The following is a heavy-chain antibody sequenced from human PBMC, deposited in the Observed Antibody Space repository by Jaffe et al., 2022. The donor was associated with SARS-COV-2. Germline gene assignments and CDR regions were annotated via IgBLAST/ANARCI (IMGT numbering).Heavy chain of an antibody. CDR3: ARGLDPAGSPVDP. J-gene: IGHJ5*02. Sequence: QVQLQQWGAGLLKPSETLSLTCAVYGGSFSGYYWSWIRQPPGKGLEWIGEINHSGSTNYNPSLKSRVTISVDTSKNQFSLKLSSVNAADTAVYYCARGLDPAGSPVDPWGQGTLVTVSS. V-gene: IGHV4-34*01. D-gene: IGHD5-18*01. CDR1: GGSFSGYY. CDR2: INHSGST.